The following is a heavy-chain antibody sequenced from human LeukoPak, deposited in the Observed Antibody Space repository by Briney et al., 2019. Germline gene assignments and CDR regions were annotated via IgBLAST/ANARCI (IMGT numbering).Heavy chain of an antibody. Sequence: GGSLRLSCAASGFTFSSYGMHWVRQAPGKGLEWVAFIRYDGSNKYYADSVEGRFTISRDNSKNTLYLQMNSLRAEDTAVYYCAKDSKTYSGSYGVDYWGQGTLVIVSS. CDR1: GFTFSSYG. J-gene: IGHJ4*02. CDR3: AKDSKTYSGSYGVDY. CDR2: IRYDGSNK. V-gene: IGHV3-30*02. D-gene: IGHD1-26*01.